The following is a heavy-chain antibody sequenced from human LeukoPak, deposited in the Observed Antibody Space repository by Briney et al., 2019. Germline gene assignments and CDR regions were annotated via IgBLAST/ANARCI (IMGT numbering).Heavy chain of an antibody. CDR2: INHSGST. Sequence: SETLSLTCAVYGGSFSGYYWSWIRQPPGKGLEWIGEINHSGSTNYNPSLKSRVTISVDTSKNQFSLKLSSVTAADTAVYYCARGGGDYYDSSGYNWGQGTLATVSS. CDR3: ARGGGDYYDSSGYN. CDR1: GGSFSGYY. J-gene: IGHJ4*02. D-gene: IGHD3-22*01. V-gene: IGHV4-34*01.